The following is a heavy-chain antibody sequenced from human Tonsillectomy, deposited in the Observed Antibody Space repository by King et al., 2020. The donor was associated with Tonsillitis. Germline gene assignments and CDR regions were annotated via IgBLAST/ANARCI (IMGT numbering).Heavy chain of an antibody. D-gene: IGHD2-2*01. CDR3: ARDRLYCSSTSCYDVPYGFDS. Sequence: VQLVESGGGLVQPGGSLRLSCAASGFTFSSYSMNWVRQAPGKGLEWVAYISSSSSTIYYADSVKGRFTISRDNAKNSLYLQMNSLRAADTAAYDCARDRLYCSSTSCYDVPYGFDSWGQGTLVTVSS. CDR2: ISSSSSTI. J-gene: IGHJ4*02. V-gene: IGHV3-48*01. CDR1: GFTFSSYS.